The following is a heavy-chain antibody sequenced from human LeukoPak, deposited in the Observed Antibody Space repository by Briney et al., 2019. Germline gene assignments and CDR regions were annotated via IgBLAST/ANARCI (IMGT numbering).Heavy chain of an antibody. D-gene: IGHD3-3*01. Sequence: GGSLRLSCAASGLTFRSYAMHWVRQAPGKGLEWVAVISYDGSNKYYADSVKGRFTISRDNSKNTLYLQMNSLRAEDTAVYYSARDGVNYYYGMDVWGQGTTVTVSS. CDR2: ISYDGSNK. CDR3: ARDGVNYYYGMDV. J-gene: IGHJ6*02. V-gene: IGHV3-30-3*01. CDR1: GLTFRSYA.